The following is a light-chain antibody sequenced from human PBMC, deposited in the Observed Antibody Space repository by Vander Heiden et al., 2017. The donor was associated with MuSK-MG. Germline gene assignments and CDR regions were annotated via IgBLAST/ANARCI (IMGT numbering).Light chain of an antibody. Sequence: DIVMTQSPLSLPVTPGEPASISCRSSQSLLHSNGYNYLDWYLQKPGQSPQLLIYLGSNRASGVPDRFSGSGSGTDFTLKISRVDAEDVGVYYCIQSLQTPYTFGQGTKLEMK. V-gene: IGKV2-28*01. CDR3: IQSLQTPYT. J-gene: IGKJ2*01. CDR1: QSLLHSNGYNY. CDR2: LGS.